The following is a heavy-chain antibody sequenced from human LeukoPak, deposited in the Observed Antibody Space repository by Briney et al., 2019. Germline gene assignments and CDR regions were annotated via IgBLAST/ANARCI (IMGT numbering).Heavy chain of an antibody. CDR3: ARVSSVITTSFDY. V-gene: IGHV4-59*01. CDR2: TYYSGRT. D-gene: IGHD3-22*01. J-gene: IGHJ4*02. CDR1: GGSMTYYY. Sequence: PSETLFLTCTVSGGSMTYYYWAWIRQPPGKTLEWIGYTYYSGRTDYNPSLKGRVSISVDRSRSSNQFSLTLSSVTAADTAVYYCARVSSVITTSFDYWGQGILVTVSS.